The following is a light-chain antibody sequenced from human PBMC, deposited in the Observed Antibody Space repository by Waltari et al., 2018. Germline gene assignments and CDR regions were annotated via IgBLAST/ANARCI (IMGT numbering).Light chain of an antibody. V-gene: IGLV1-36*01. CDR2: FGE. Sequence: QSALTQEASVSGTVGQKVTLSCTGTSNNIGSYAVGWYQQISHGDPKTVMFGESLPCVTPDSFSGAKYRTTTSRTVSGLYPEDDADYYCSTWDYSLSAHGVFGGGTQLTVL. CDR1: SNNIGSYA. CDR3: STWDYSLSAHGV. J-gene: IGLJ7*01.